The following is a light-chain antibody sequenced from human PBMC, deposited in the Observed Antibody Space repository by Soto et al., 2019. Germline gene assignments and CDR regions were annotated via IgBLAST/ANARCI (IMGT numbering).Light chain of an antibody. J-gene: IGLJ3*02. V-gene: IGLV1-44*01. Sequence: QSVLSQPPSASGTSGQRVTISWSGSRSNIGYNGVQWYQQQDPITTPKLLIYSNDRRPVGVHDRYSGTKSGTSASLAICWMQSGGEEYYYWATWEEWLSGWVFGGGTNHTVL. CDR2: SND. CDR3: ATWEEWLSGWV. CDR1: RSNIGYNG.